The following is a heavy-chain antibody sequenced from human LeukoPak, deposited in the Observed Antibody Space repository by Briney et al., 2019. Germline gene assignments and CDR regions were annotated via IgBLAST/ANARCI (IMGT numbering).Heavy chain of an antibody. CDR1: GGSIISSSYY. V-gene: IGHV4-39*01. J-gene: IGHJ4*02. CDR2: IHYRGST. CDR3: ARLPTTMTTYYFDF. D-gene: IGHD4-17*01. Sequence: PSETLSLTCTVSGGSIISSSYYWGWIRQPPGKGLEWIGSIHYRGSTYYNPSLKSRLTISVDTSKNQFSLNLNSVTAADTAVYYCARLPTTMTTYYFDFWGQGTLVTVSS.